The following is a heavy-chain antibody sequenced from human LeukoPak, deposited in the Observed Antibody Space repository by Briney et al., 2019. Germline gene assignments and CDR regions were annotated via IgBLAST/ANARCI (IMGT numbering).Heavy chain of an antibody. J-gene: IGHJ4*02. CDR2: ISAYNGNT. V-gene: IGHV1-18*01. Sequence: ASVKVSCKASGYTFSSYGISWVRQAPGQGLEWMGWISAYNGNTNYAQKLQGRVTMTTETSTSTAYMELRSLRSDDTAVYYCARDRPQYYCDSSGYGGVFDYWGQGTLVTVSS. CDR1: GYTFSSYG. CDR3: ARDRPQYYCDSSGYGGVFDY. D-gene: IGHD3-22*01.